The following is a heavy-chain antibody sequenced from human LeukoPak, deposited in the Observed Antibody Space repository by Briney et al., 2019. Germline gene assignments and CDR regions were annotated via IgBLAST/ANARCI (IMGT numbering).Heavy chain of an antibody. Sequence: GGSPRLSCAASGFTFSSHWMSWVRQAPGKGLEWVANIKQDGSEKYYVDSVKGRFTISRDNAKNSLYLQMDSLRAGDTAVYYCASRAGYSSSWSAFDYWGQGTLVTVSS. CDR3: ASRAGYSSSWSAFDY. CDR2: IKQDGSEK. CDR1: GFTFSSHW. J-gene: IGHJ4*02. V-gene: IGHV3-7*05. D-gene: IGHD6-13*01.